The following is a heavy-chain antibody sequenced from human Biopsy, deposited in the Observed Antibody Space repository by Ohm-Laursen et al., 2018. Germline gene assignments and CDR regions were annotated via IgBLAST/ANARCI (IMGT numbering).Heavy chain of an antibody. Sequence: GTLSLTCTVSGGSISSDYWSWIRQTPGKGLEWIGYIYYSANTYYNPSLKSRVTISVDTSKNQFSLKPSSVTAADTAVYYCARLGSGDYFPTFFDFWGQGALVTVSS. J-gene: IGHJ4*02. D-gene: IGHD5-12*01. V-gene: IGHV4-59*12. CDR1: GGSISSDY. CDR3: ARLGSGDYFPTFFDF. CDR2: IYYSANT.